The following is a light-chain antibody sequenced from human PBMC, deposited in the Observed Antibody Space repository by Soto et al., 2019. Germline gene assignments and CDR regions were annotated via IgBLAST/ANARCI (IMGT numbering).Light chain of an antibody. J-gene: IGKJ3*01. CDR3: RLYGSSFT. CDR1: QSVTNNY. V-gene: IGKV3-20*01. CDR2: AAS. Sequence: EIVLTQSPGTLSLSPGERATLSCRASQSVTNNYLAWYRQKPGQAPRLLIYAASSRAAGTPDRFSGSGSGTDFTLTISRLEPEDFAVYYCRLYGSSFTFGPGTKVDIK.